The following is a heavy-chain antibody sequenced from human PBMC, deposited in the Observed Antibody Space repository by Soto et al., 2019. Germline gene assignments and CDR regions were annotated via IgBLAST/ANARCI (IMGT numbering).Heavy chain of an antibody. CDR1: GGSISNYY. CDR3: ARGFGYDWFDP. D-gene: IGHD3-16*01. Sequence: SETLSLTCTVSGGSISNYYWSWIRQPPGKGLEWIGYIYYSGSTNYNPSLKSRVTISVDTSKNQFSLKLSSVTAADTAVYYCARGFGYDWFDPWGQGTLVTVSS. V-gene: IGHV4-59*01. J-gene: IGHJ5*02. CDR2: IYYSGST.